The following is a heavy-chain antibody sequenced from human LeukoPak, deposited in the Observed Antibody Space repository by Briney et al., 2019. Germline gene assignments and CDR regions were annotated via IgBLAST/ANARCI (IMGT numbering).Heavy chain of an antibody. D-gene: IGHD6-19*01. CDR2: IYYSGSI. V-gene: IGHV4-59*12. Sequence: PSETLSLICTVSGGSISSYYWSWIRQPPGKGLEWIGYIYYSGSINYNPSLKSRVTISVDTSKNQFSLKLSSVTAADTAVYYCARTRASGWYGNWFDPWGQGTLVTVSS. CDR1: GGSISSYY. CDR3: ARTRASGWYGNWFDP. J-gene: IGHJ5*02.